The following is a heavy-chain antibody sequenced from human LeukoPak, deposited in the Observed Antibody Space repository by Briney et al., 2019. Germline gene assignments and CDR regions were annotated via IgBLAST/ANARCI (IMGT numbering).Heavy chain of an antibody. V-gene: IGHV4-34*01. CDR3: ARSLPYYYGSGRNWFDP. CDR1: GGSFSGYY. CDR2: INHSGST. D-gene: IGHD3-10*01. Sequence: PSETLSLTCAVYGGSFSGYYWSWIRQPPGKGLEWIGEINHSGSTNYIPSLKSRVTISVDTSKNQFSLKLSSVTAADTAVYYCARSLPYYYGSGRNWFDPWGQGTLVTVSS. J-gene: IGHJ5*02.